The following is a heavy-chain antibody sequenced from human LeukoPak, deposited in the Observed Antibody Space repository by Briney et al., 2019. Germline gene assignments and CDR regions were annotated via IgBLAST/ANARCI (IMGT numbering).Heavy chain of an antibody. Sequence: PGGSLRLSCAASGLTFSNYWMHWVRQAPGKGLVWVSGISSDDRTAVYADSVKGRFTISRDNAKNTLYLQINSPRIEDTAVYYCAVDFQLHSPWGQGTLVTVAS. CDR3: AVDFQLHSP. CDR2: ISSDDRTA. D-gene: IGHD2-2*01. J-gene: IGHJ5*02. V-gene: IGHV3-74*01. CDR1: GLTFSNYW.